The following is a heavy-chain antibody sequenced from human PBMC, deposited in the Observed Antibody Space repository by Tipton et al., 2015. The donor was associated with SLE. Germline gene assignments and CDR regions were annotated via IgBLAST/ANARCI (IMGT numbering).Heavy chain of an antibody. CDR3: AREVYYYYYMDV. V-gene: IGHV3-30*04. CDR2: ISYDGSNK. CDR1: GFTFSSYA. J-gene: IGHJ6*03. Sequence: SLRLSCAASGFTFSSYAIHWVRQAPGKGLEWVAVISYDGSNKYYADSVKGRFTISRDNSKNTLYLQMNSLRAEDTAVYYCAREVYYYYYMDVWGKGTTVTVSS.